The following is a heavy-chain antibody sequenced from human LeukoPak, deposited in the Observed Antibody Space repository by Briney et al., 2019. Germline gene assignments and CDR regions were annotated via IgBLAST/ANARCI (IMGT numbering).Heavy chain of an antibody. CDR1: GFTFSNAW. Sequence: GGSLRLSCAASGFTFSNAWMSWVRQAPGKGLEWVGFIRSKAYGGTTEYAASVKGRFTISRDDSKSIAYLQMNSLKTEDTAVYYCTRGTRGGITMVRGVISPVRYYYGMDVWGKGTTVTVSS. V-gene: IGHV3-49*04. D-gene: IGHD3-10*01. CDR3: TRGTRGGITMVRGVISPVRYYYGMDV. J-gene: IGHJ6*04. CDR2: IRSKAYGGTT.